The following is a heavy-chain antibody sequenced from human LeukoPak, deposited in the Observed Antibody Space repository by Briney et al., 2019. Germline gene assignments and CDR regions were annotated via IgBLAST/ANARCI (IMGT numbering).Heavy chain of an antibody. Sequence: SETLSLTCTVSGGSISSSSYYWGWIRQPPGKGLEWLGSIYYSGSTYYNPSLKSRVTISVDTSKNQFSLKLSSVTAADTAVYYCARQKIGVVTYYFDYWGQGTLVTVSS. CDR2: IYYSGST. V-gene: IGHV4-39*01. J-gene: IGHJ4*02. CDR3: ARQKIGVVTYYFDY. CDR1: GGSISSSSYY. D-gene: IGHD3-3*01.